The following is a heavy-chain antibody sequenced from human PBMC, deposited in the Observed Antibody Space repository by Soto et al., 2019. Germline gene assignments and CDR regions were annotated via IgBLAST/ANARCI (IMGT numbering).Heavy chain of an antibody. Sequence: ASVKVSCKASGYTFTSYAMHWVRQAPGQRLEWMGWINAGNGNTKYSQKFQGRVTITRDTSASTAYMELSSLRSEDTAVYYCAREYYDFWSGYSHRFDPWGQGTLVTVSS. V-gene: IGHV1-3*01. CDR1: GYTFTSYA. D-gene: IGHD3-3*01. CDR3: AREYYDFWSGYSHRFDP. CDR2: INAGNGNT. J-gene: IGHJ5*02.